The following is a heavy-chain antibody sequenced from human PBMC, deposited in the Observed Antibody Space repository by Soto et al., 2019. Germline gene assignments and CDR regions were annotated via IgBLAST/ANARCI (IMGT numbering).Heavy chain of an antibody. Sequence: PGGSLRLSCASSGFTFSSYGMHLVRQAPGKGLEWVAVIWYDGSNKYYADSVKGRFTISRDNSKNTLYLQMNSLRAEDTAVYYCARDAARHFWSGLGAWYYYYGMDVWGQGTTVTVSS. D-gene: IGHD3-3*02. CDR1: GFTFSSYG. V-gene: IGHV3-33*01. J-gene: IGHJ6*02. CDR3: ARDAARHFWSGLGAWYYYYGMDV. CDR2: IWYDGSNK.